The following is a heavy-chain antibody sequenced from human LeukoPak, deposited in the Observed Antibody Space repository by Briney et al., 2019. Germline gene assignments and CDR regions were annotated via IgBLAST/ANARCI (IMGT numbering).Heavy chain of an antibody. CDR3: ARDNGILTGYDY. V-gene: IGHV4-4*07. D-gene: IGHD3-9*01. CDR2: MYPSGST. J-gene: IGHJ4*02. Sequence: SETLSLTCIVSGGSISSYYWSWIRQPAGKGLEWIGRMYPSGSTSYNPSLKSRVTMSVDTSKNQFSLKLTSVTAADTAVYYCARDNGILTGYDYWGQGTLVTVSS. CDR1: GGSISSYY.